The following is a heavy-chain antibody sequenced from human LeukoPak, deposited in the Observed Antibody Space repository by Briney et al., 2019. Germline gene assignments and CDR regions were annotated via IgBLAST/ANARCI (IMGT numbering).Heavy chain of an antibody. CDR1: GFAFSTYA. V-gene: IGHV3-23*01. CDR3: AKARGSSVYEQFDY. CDR2: ISTSGRAT. Sequence: GGSLRLSCAASGFAFSTYAMTWVRQAPEKGLQWVSTISTSGRATYYADSVEGRFTISRDNSKNTLYLQMNSLRADDTAVYYCAKARGSSVYEQFDYWGQGTQVTVSP. D-gene: IGHD5/OR15-5a*01. J-gene: IGHJ4*02.